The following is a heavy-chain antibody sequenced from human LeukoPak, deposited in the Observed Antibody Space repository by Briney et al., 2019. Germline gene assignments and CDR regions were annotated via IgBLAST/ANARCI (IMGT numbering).Heavy chain of an antibody. V-gene: IGHV3-21*01. D-gene: IGHD2-15*01. CDR2: ISSSSSYI. Sequence: PGGSLRLSCAASGFTFSSYSMNWVRQAPGKGLEWVSSISSSSSYIYYADSVKGRFTISRDNAKNSLYLQMNSLRAEDTAVYYCARDLGYCSGGSCYNWHYFDYWGQGTLVTVSS. CDR1: GFTFSSYS. CDR3: ARDLGYCSGGSCYNWHYFDY. J-gene: IGHJ4*02.